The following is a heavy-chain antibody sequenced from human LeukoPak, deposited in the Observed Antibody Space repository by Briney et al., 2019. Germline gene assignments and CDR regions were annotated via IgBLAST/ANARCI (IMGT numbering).Heavy chain of an antibody. CDR3: AREGVAAAGSTFDY. Sequence: SETLSLTCTASGGSISSSSYYWGWIRQPPGKGLEWIGSIYYSGSTYYNPSLKSRVTISVDTSKNQFSLKLSSVTAADTAVYYCAREGVAAAGSTFDYWGQGTLVTVSS. CDR2: IYYSGST. CDR1: GGSISSSSYY. J-gene: IGHJ4*02. D-gene: IGHD6-13*01. V-gene: IGHV4-39*07.